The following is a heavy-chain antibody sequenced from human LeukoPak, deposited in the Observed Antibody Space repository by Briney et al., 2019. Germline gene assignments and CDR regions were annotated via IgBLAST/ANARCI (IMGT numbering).Heavy chain of an antibody. CDR2: IKDDGSQK. V-gene: IGHV3-7*04. CDR3: ARYKLYHGAFDI. J-gene: IGHJ3*02. Sequence: AAXXFTXXXXXMAWXXXAPGXXLXXVANIKDDGSQKYYVDSVKGRFTISRDNAKNSLYLQMNSLRAEDTAVYYCARYKLYHGAFDIWGQGTMVTVSS. D-gene: IGHD2-2*01. CDR1: XFTXXXXX.